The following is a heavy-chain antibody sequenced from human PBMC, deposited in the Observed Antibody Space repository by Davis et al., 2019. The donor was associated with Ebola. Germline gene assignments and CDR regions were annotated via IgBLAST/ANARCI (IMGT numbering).Heavy chain of an antibody. J-gene: IGHJ3*02. CDR3: AKDTANIWFDI. CDR1: GFMFSPYS. D-gene: IGHD2-21*02. V-gene: IGHV3-21*04. Sequence: GGSLRLSCAASGFMFSPYSMNWVRQVPGKGLEWVSSITTSSDYIYYADSVKGRFTISRDNSRNTLYLQMNGLRVEDTAIYYCAKDTANIWFDIWGQGTMVTVSS. CDR2: ITTSSDYI.